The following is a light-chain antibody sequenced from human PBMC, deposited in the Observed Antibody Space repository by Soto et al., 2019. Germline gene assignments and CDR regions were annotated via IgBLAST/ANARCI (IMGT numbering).Light chain of an antibody. CDR3: MQGTYWPPT. CDR2: EVS. V-gene: IGKV2-30*01. CDR1: QSPLFSNGVTY. J-gene: IGKJ1*01. Sequence: DVVMTQSPLSLPVTLGQPASISCRSSQSPLFSNGVTYLSWFHQRPGQSPRRLIYEVSRRDSGVPDRFSGSGSGTDFTLIIRRVEAEDAGVYYCMQGTYWPPTFGQGTKVEIK.